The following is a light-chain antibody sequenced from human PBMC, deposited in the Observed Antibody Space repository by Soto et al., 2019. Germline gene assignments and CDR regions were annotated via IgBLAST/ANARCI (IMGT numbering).Light chain of an antibody. Sequence: ILLTHSPSTLSVSPGERDTLSCRVCQSVSSNLAWYQQKPGQTPRLLIYGASTRATGIPARFSGSGSGTEFTLTISSLQSEDFAVYYCQQYNKWPPITFGQGTRLEN. J-gene: IGKJ5*01. CDR1: QSVSSN. CDR3: QQYNKWPPIT. CDR2: GAS. V-gene: IGKV3-15*01.